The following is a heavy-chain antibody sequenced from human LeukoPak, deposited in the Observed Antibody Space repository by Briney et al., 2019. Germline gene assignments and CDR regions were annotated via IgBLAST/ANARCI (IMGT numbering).Heavy chain of an antibody. Sequence: APVKVSCKASGYTFTSYYMHWVRQAPGQGLEWMGIINPSGGSTSYAQKFQGRVTMTRDMSTSTVYMELSSLRSEDTAVYYCARTNVYYYDSSDYYPYFDYWGQGTLVTVSS. CDR2: INPSGGST. V-gene: IGHV1-46*01. J-gene: IGHJ4*02. CDR1: GYTFTSYY. CDR3: ARTNVYYYDSSDYYPYFDY. D-gene: IGHD3-22*01.